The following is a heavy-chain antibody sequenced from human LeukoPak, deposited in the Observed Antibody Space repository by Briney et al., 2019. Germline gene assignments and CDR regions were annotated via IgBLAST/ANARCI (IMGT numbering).Heavy chain of an antibody. CDR1: GFTFSSYG. Sequence: GGSLRLSCAASGFTFSSYGMHWVRQAPGKGLEWVAVISYDGSNKYYADSVKGRFTISRDNSKNTLYLQMNSLRAEDTAVYYCAKDHIVLMVYAKPSYYYYGMDVWGQGTTVTVSS. J-gene: IGHJ6*02. CDR3: AKDHIVLMVYAKPSYYYYGMDV. D-gene: IGHD2-8*01. CDR2: ISYDGSNK. V-gene: IGHV3-30*18.